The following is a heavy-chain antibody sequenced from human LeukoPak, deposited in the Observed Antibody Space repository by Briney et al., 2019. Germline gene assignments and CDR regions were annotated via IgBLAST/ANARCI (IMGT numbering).Heavy chain of an antibody. V-gene: IGHV3-21*04. D-gene: IGHD1-20*01. CDR2: ISSSSSYI. Sequence: GGSLRLSCAASGFTFSSYSMNWVRQAPGKGLEWVSSISSSSSYIYYADSVKGRFTISRDNVKNSLYLQMNSLRAEDTAVYYCARRRYNWNAIDYWGQGTLVTVSS. J-gene: IGHJ4*02. CDR1: GFTFSSYS. CDR3: ARRRYNWNAIDY.